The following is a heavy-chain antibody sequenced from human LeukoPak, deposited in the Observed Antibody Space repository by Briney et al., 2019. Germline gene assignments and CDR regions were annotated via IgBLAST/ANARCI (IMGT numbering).Heavy chain of an antibody. J-gene: IGHJ6*03. CDR1: GFTFSSYS. CDR3: ARPPSFPYYDFWSGYYQHYYYYMDV. V-gene: IGHV3-21*01. Sequence: GGSLRLSFAASGFTFSSYSMNWVRQAPGKGLEWVSSISSSSSYIYYADSVKGRFTISRDNAKNSLYLQMNSLRAEDTAVYYCARPPSFPYYDFWSGYYQHYYYYMDVWGKGTTVTVSS. CDR2: ISSSSSYI. D-gene: IGHD3-3*01.